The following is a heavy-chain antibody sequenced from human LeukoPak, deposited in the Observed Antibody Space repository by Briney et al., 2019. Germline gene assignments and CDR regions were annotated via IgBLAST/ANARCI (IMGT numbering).Heavy chain of an antibody. J-gene: IGHJ4*02. D-gene: IGHD5-18*01. CDR1: GFTFSGSA. Sequence: GGSLRLSCAASGFTFSGSAMHWVRQASGKGLEWVGRIRSKANSYATAYAASVKGRFTISRDDSKNTAYLQMNSLKTEDTAVYYCTRRRGYSYGEYDYWGQGTLVTVSS. CDR2: IRSKANSYAT. CDR3: TRRRGYSYGEYDY. V-gene: IGHV3-73*01.